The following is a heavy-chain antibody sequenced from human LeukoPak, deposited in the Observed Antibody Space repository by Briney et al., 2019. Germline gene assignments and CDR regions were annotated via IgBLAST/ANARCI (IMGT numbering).Heavy chain of an antibody. Sequence: SETLSLTCTVSGGSISSSSYYWGWIRQPPGKGLEWIGSIYYSGSTYYNPSLKSRVTISVDTSKNQFSLKLGSVTAADTAVYYCARVSLLGLSLDYWGQGTLVTVSS. CDR3: ARVSLLGLSLDY. CDR2: IYYSGST. V-gene: IGHV4-39*07. CDR1: GGSISSSSYY. J-gene: IGHJ4*02. D-gene: IGHD3-16*01.